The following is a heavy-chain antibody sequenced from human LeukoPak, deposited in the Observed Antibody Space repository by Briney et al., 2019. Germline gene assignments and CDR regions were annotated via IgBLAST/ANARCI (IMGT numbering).Heavy chain of an antibody. V-gene: IGHV1-69*13. CDR1: GGTFSSYA. CDR2: IIPIFGTA. D-gene: IGHD4-23*01. J-gene: IGHJ4*02. Sequence: SVKVSCKASGGTFSSYAISWVRQAPGQGLEWMGGIIPIFGTANYAQKFQGRVTITADESTSTAYMELNSLRAEDTAVYYCARDRQTTVVTHLDYWGQGTLVTVSS. CDR3: ARDRQTTVVTHLDY.